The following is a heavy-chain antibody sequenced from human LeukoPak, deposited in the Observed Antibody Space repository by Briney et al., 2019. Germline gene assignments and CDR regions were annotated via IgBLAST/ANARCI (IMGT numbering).Heavy chain of an antibody. D-gene: IGHD5-18*01. CDR2: IYYRWST. J-gene: IGHJ6*02. V-gene: IGHV4-59*01. CDR3: ARGPYGQLWLHDYYYGMDV. CDR1: GGSINSYY. Sequence: PSETLSLTCTVSGGSINSYYWSWIRQPPGKGREWIAYIYYRWSTSYNPSLKSRVTISVDTSKTQFSLKLNSVTAADTAVYYCARGPYGQLWLHDYYYGMDVWGQGTTVTVSS.